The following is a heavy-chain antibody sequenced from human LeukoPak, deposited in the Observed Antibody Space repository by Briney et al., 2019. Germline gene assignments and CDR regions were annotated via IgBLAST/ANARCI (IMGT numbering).Heavy chain of an antibody. Sequence: ASVKVSCKVSGYTLTELSMHWVRQAPGKGLEWMGGFDPEDGETIYAQKFQGRVTMTEDTSTDTAYMELSSLRSEDTAVYYCATMGLRYGGYYYGTDVWGQGTTATVSS. CDR2: FDPEDGET. CDR1: GYTLTELS. V-gene: IGHV1-24*01. J-gene: IGHJ6*02. CDR3: ATMGLRYGGYYYGTDV. D-gene: IGHD4-17*01.